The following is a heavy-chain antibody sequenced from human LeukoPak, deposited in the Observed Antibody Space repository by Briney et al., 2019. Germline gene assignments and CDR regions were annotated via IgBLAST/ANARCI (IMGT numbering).Heavy chain of an antibody. D-gene: IGHD4-17*01. CDR3: ARDRSDYGDYVGDY. J-gene: IGHJ4*02. CDR1: GYTFTSYD. Sequence: GASVKVSCKASGYTFTSYDINWVRQATGQGLEWMGWMNPNSGNTGYAQKFQGRVTITRNTSISTAYMELSSLRSEDTAVYYCARDRSDYGDYVGDYWGQGTLVTVSS. CDR2: MNPNSGNT. V-gene: IGHV1-8*03.